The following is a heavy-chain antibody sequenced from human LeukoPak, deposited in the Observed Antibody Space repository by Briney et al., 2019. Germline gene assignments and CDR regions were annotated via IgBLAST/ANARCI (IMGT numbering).Heavy chain of an antibody. V-gene: IGHV3-33*01. CDR1: GFTFSSYG. CDR2: MWFDGSNN. D-gene: IGHD6-6*01. Sequence: GGSLRLSCAASGFTFSSYGMHWVRQAPGKGLEWVAVMWFDGSNNYYADSVKGRFTISRDNSKNTLYLQMNSLRAEDTAVYYCARDYSSSWLRFFDYWGQGTLVTVSS. J-gene: IGHJ4*02. CDR3: ARDYSSSWLRFFDY.